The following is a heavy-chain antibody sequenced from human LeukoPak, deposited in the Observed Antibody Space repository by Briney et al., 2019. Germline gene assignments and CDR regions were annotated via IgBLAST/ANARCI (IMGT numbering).Heavy chain of an antibody. D-gene: IGHD1-1*01. CDR3: AREIWNDVDY. CDR2: ISSSSSYI. Sequence: GGSLRLSCAASGFTFSSYSMNWVRQAPGKGLEWVSSISSSSSYIYYADSVKGRFTISRNNAKNSLYLQMNSLRAEDTAVYYCAREIWNDVDYWGQGTLVTVSS. CDR1: GFTFSSYS. J-gene: IGHJ4*02. V-gene: IGHV3-21*01.